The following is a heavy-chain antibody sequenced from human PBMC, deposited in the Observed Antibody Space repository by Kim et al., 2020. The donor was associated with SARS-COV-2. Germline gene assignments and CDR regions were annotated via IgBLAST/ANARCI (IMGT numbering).Heavy chain of an antibody. CDR1: GFTFSSYG. D-gene: IGHD1-1*01. Sequence: GGSLRLSCAASGFTFSSYGMHWVRQAPGKGLEWVAVISYDGSNKYYADSVKGRFTISRDNSKNTLYLQMNSLRAEDTAVYYCAKARLEKGGFDYWGQGTLVTVSS. CDR3: AKARLEKGGFDY. J-gene: IGHJ4*02. CDR2: ISYDGSNK. V-gene: IGHV3-30*18.